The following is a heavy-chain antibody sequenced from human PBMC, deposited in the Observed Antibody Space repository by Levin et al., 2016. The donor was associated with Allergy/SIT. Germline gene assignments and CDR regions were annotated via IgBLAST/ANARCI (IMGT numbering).Heavy chain of an antibody. D-gene: IGHD2-2*01. J-gene: IGHJ4*02. Sequence: WIRQPPGKGLEWIGYIYYSGSTYYNPSLKSRVTISVDTSKNQFSLKLSSVTAADTAVYYCARVRTPPALYYFDYWGQGTLVTVSS. CDR3: ARVRTPPALYYFDY. V-gene: IGHV4-31*02. CDR2: IYYSGST.